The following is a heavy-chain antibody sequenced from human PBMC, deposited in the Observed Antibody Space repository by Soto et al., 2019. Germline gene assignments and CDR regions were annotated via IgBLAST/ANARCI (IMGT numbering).Heavy chain of an antibody. V-gene: IGHV3-21*01. J-gene: IGHJ4*02. D-gene: IGHD4-17*01. CDR3: ASVRAVTTDY. CDR1: GFPLRSHN. CDR2: ISSSSSYI. Sequence: PGGSPRLSPAASGFPLRSHNMNRFRQASGKGLEWVSSISSSSSYIYYADSVKGRFTIARDNAKNSLYLQMNSLRAEDTAVYYCASVRAVTTDYWGQGTLVTVSS.